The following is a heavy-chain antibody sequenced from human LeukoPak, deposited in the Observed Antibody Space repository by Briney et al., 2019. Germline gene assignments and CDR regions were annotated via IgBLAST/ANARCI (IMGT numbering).Heavy chain of an antibody. J-gene: IGHJ4*02. CDR2: ISGSGGST. D-gene: IGHD3-10*01. CDR1: GFTFSSYA. CDR3: AKDRDTYNYGSGSYGPGFDY. Sequence: PGGSLRLSCAASGFTFSSYAMSWVRQAPGRGLEWVSAISGSGGSTYYADSVKGRFTISRDNSKNTLYLQMNSLRAEDTAVYYCAKDRDTYNYGSGSYGPGFDYWGQGTLVTVSS. V-gene: IGHV3-23*01.